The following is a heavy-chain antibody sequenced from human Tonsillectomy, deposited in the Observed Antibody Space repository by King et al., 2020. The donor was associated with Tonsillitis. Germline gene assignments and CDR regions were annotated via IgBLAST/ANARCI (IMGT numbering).Heavy chain of an antibody. Sequence: VQLVESGGGVVQPGRSLRLSCAASGFTFSSYDMHWVRQAPGKGLEWVAVISYDGSDNYYADSVKGRFTISRDNSKNTLYLQMNSLRAEDTAVYYCAKDGSSDFDYWGQGTLVTVSS. CDR1: GFTFSSYD. CDR3: AKDGSSDFDY. V-gene: IGHV3-30*18. CDR2: ISYDGSDN. J-gene: IGHJ4*02.